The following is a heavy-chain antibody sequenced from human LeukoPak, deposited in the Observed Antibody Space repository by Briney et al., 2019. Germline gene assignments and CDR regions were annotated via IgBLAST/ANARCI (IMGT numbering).Heavy chain of an antibody. Sequence: GRSLRLSCAASGFAFSSYGMHWVRQAPGKGLEWVTVIWYDGSIKYYADSVKGRFTISRDNSKNTLYLQMNSPKAEDTAVYYCARDLGSYGTGMAGDYWGQGTLVTVSS. J-gene: IGHJ4*02. D-gene: IGHD3-10*01. V-gene: IGHV3-33*01. CDR3: ARDLGSYGTGMAGDY. CDR2: IWYDGSIK. CDR1: GFAFSSYG.